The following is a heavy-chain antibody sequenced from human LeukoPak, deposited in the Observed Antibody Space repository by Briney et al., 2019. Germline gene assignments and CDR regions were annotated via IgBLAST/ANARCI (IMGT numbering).Heavy chain of an antibody. CDR1: GYTFTGYY. CDR2: MNPNSGNT. D-gene: IGHD3-10*01. CDR3: ARDPGDMVRGVITPEQLDY. J-gene: IGHJ4*02. V-gene: IGHV1-8*03. Sequence: GASVKVSCKASGYTFTGYYMHWVRQAPGQGLEWMGWMNPNSGNTGYAQKFQGRVTITRNTSISTAYMELRSLRSDDTAVYYCARDPGDMVRGVITPEQLDYWGQGTPVTVSS.